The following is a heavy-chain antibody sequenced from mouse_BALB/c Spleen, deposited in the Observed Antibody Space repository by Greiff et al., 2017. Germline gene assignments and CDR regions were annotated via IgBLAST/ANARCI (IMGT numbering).Heavy chain of an antibody. D-gene: IGHD1-1*01. V-gene: IGHV2-6-7*01. CDR2: IWGDGST. CDR1: GFSLTGYG. J-gene: IGHJ4*01. Sequence: VKLQESGPGLVAPSQSLSITCTVSGFSLTGYGVNWVRQPPGKGLEWLGMIWGDGSTDYNSALNSRLSISKDNSKSQVFLKMNSLQTDDTARYYFARDRDCSPYYAMDYWGQGTSVTVSS. CDR3: ARDRDCSPYYAMDY.